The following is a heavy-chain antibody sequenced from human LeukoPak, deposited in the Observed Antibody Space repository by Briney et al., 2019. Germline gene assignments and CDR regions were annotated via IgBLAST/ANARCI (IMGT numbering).Heavy chain of an antibody. CDR1: GFTFSSYA. D-gene: IGHD6-19*01. V-gene: IGHV3-30*04. Sequence: GGSLRLSCAASGFTFSSYAMHWVRQAPGKGLEWVAVISYDGSNKYYADSVKGRFTISRDNSKNTLYLQMNSLRAEDTAVYYCAKDLAVAGMGPHYGMDVWGQGTTVTVSS. CDR3: AKDLAVAGMGPHYGMDV. CDR2: ISYDGSNK. J-gene: IGHJ6*02.